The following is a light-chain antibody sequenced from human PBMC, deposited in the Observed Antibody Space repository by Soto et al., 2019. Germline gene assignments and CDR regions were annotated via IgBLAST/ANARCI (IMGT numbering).Light chain of an antibody. CDR1: QSIDTW. Sequence: DIQMTQSPSTLSASVGDRVTITCRASQSIDTWLAWHQQKPGQVPKLLISKASSLESGVPSRFSGSGSGTEFTLTISSLQPDDSATYYCQQANSFPLTFGQGTRLEI. CDR2: KAS. V-gene: IGKV1-5*03. J-gene: IGKJ5*01. CDR3: QQANSFPLT.